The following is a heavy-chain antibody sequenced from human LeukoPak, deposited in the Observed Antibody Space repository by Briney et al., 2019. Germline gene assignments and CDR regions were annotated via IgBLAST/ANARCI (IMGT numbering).Heavy chain of an antibody. J-gene: IGHJ4*02. D-gene: IGHD2-2*01. CDR3: ARGRGIVVVPAVPFDY. Sequence: GGSLRLSCAASGFTFSSYSMNWVRQAPGKGLEWVSSISSSSSDIYYADSVKGRFTISRDKAKNSLYLQMNSLRAEDTAVYYCARGRGIVVVPAVPFDYWGQGTPVTVSS. V-gene: IGHV3-21*06. CDR1: GFTFSSYS. CDR2: ISSSSSDI.